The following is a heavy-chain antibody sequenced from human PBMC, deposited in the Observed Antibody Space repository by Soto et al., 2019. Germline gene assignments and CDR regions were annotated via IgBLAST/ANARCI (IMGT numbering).Heavy chain of an antibody. V-gene: IGHV3-33*06. CDR3: AKNGGDSSGCFDY. Sequence: QVQLVESGGGVVQPGRSLRLSCAASGFTFSSYGMHWVRQAPGKGLEWVAVIWYDGSNKYYADSVKGRFTISRDNSKNTLYLQMNSLRAEDTAVYYCAKNGGDSSGCFDYWCQGTLVTVSS. D-gene: IGHD3-22*01. J-gene: IGHJ4*02. CDR1: GFTFSSYG. CDR2: IWYDGSNK.